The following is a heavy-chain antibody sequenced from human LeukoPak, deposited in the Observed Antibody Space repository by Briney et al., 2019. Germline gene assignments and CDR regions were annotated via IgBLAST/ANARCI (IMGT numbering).Heavy chain of an antibody. CDR1: GGSISSYY. Sequence: SETLSLTCTVSGGSISSYYWSWIRQPPGKGLEWIGYIYYSGSTNYNPSLKSRVTISVDTSKNQFSLKLSSVTAADTAVYYCATRDWGVVTAHAFDIWGQGTMVTVSS. D-gene: IGHD2-21*02. J-gene: IGHJ3*02. CDR2: IYYSGST. V-gene: IGHV4-59*01. CDR3: ATRDWGVVTAHAFDI.